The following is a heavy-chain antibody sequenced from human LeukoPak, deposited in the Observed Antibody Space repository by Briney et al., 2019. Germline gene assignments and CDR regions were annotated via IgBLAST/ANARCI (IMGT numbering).Heavy chain of an antibody. V-gene: IGHV1-69*13. CDR1: GGTFSSYA. J-gene: IGHJ6*02. CDR3: ARVVGFGYCSGGSCWLGMDV. CDR2: IIPIFGTA. Sequence: SVKVSCKASGGTFSSYAISWVRQAPGQGLEWMGGIIPIFGTANYAQKFQGRVTITADESTSTAYMELSSLRSEDTAVYYCARVVGFGYCSGGSCWLGMDVWGQGTTVTVSS. D-gene: IGHD2-15*01.